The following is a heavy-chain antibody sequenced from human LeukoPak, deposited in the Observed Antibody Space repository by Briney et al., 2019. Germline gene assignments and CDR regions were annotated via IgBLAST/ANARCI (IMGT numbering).Heavy chain of an antibody. CDR2: IYYSGST. CDR3: ASRVVVPAASDDAFDI. D-gene: IGHD2-2*01. CDR1: GGSISSYY. V-gene: IGHV4-59*01. J-gene: IGHJ3*02. Sequence: SETLSLTCTVAGGSISSYYWSWVRQPPGKGLEWIGYIYYSGSTNYNPSLKSRVTISVDTSKNQFSLKLSSVTAADTAVYYCASRVVVPAASDDAFDIWGQGTMVTVSS.